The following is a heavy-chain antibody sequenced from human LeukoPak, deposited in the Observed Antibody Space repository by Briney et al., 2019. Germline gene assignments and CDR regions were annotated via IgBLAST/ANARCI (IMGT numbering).Heavy chain of an antibody. Sequence: SQTLSLTCTVSGGPISSGGYYWSWIRQHPGKGLEWIGYIYYSGSTYYNPSLKSRVTISVDTSKNQFSLKLSSVTAADTAVYYCASSKKNYYYGMDVWGQGTTVTVSS. D-gene: IGHD2/OR15-2a*01. J-gene: IGHJ6*02. CDR1: GGPISSGGYY. V-gene: IGHV4-31*03. CDR2: IYYSGST. CDR3: ASSKKNYYYGMDV.